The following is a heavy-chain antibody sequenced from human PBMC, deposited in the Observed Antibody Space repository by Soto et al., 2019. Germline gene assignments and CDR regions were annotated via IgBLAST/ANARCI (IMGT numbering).Heavy chain of an antibody. Sequence: QVQLVQSGAEVKKPGSSVKVSCKASGGTFSTYTITWVRQAPGQGLEWMGRIIPIIGIINYAQKFQGRVTIRADKFTCTAYMELTGLRSDDTAVYYCAGDPDSHYNDSHASSYPWGQGTLVTVSS. J-gene: IGHJ5*02. V-gene: IGHV1-69*08. CDR3: AGDPDSHYNDSHASSYP. CDR2: IIPIIGII. D-gene: IGHD4-4*01. CDR1: GGTFSTYT.